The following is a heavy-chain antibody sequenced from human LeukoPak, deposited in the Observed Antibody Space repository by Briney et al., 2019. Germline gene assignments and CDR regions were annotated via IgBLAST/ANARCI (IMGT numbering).Heavy chain of an antibody. J-gene: IGHJ4*02. Sequence: PSETLSLTCTLSGGSISSSSYFWGWIRQPPGKGLEWIATIYHTGSTFYNPSLKSRVTLSIDTSKKQFSLNLNFVTAADTAVYYCARRSISDFDYWGQGTLVTVSS. V-gene: IGHV4-39*01. D-gene: IGHD4-11*01. CDR1: GGSISSSSYF. CDR3: ARRSISDFDY. CDR2: IYHTGST.